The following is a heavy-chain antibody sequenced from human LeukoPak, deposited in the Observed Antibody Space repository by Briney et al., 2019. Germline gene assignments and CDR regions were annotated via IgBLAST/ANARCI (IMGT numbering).Heavy chain of an antibody. CDR3: ARDPNYSSSWYVSYYYYYMDV. CDR2: ISSSSSTI. D-gene: IGHD6-13*01. J-gene: IGHJ6*03. Sequence: GGSLRLSCAASGLTFSSYGMHWVRQAPGKGLEWVSYISSSSSTIYYADSVKGRFTISRDNAKNSLYLQMNSLRDEDTAVYYCARDPNYSSSWYVSYYYYYMDVWGKGTTVTVSS. V-gene: IGHV3-48*02. CDR1: GLTFSSYG.